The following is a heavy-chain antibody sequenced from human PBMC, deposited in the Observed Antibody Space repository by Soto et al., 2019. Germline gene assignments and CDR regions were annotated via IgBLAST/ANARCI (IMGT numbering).Heavy chain of an antibody. CDR1: GYTFTSYA. V-gene: IGHV1-3*01. J-gene: IGHJ6*04. Sequence: QVQLVQSGAEVKKPGASVKVSCKASGYTFTSYAMHWVRQAPGQRLEWMGWINAGNGNTKYSQKFQGRVTITRVTSASTPYMELSSPRSEDTAVYYCASTHMAAAPYSMDGWGKGTTVTLSS. D-gene: IGHD6-13*01. CDR2: INAGNGNT. CDR3: ASTHMAAAPYSMDG.